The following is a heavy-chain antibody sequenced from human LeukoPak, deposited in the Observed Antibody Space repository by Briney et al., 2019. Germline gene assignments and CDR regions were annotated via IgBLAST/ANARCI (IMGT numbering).Heavy chain of an antibody. Sequence: PGGSLRLSCTASGLTFNTYTMKWVRQAPGKGLEWVSSTSSSSSYIYYAASVKGRFTISRDNAKKSLYLQMNRLRAEDTAVYFCARADTSDILTGYSDYWGQGTLVTVSS. CDR1: GLTFNTYT. CDR3: ARADTSDILTGYSDY. V-gene: IGHV3-21*01. CDR2: TSSSSSYI. D-gene: IGHD3-9*01. J-gene: IGHJ4*02.